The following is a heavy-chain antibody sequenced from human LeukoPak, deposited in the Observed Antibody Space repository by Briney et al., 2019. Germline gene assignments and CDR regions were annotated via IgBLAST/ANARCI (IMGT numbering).Heavy chain of an antibody. J-gene: IGHJ4*02. Sequence: SETLSLTCTVSGGSISSGGYYWSWIRQPPGKGLEWIGYIYHSGSTYYNPSLKSRVTISVDRSKNQFSLKLSSVTAADTAVYYCAREGYDFWSGYPLGYFDYWGQGTLVTVSS. CDR1: GGSISSGGYY. CDR3: AREGYDFWSGYPLGYFDY. V-gene: IGHV4-30-2*01. D-gene: IGHD3-3*01. CDR2: IYHSGST.